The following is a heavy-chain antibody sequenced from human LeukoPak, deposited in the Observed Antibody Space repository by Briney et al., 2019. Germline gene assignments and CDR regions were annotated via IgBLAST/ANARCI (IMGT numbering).Heavy chain of an antibody. CDR2: VYAGRTT. CDR1: GFTVSNNY. J-gene: IGHJ3*01. CDR3: ATDSKRGYSYGSPTDGFDL. Sequence: GGSLRLSCAASGFTVSNNYMTWVRQAPREGLEWVSVVYAGRTTYYADSVEGRFFISTNDSTNTLYLQMNTLRADDNAVYYRATDSKRGYSYGSPTDGFDLWGQGTMVTVSS. V-gene: IGHV3-66*01. D-gene: IGHD5-18*01.